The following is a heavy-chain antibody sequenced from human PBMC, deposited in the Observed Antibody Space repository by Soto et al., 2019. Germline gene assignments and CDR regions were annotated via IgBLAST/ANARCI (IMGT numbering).Heavy chain of an antibody. J-gene: IGHJ6*02. Sequence: GESLKISCKGSGYNFAGYWIAWVGQMPGKGLEWMGIIYPGDSDTRYSPSFQGQVTISADKSISTAYLQWSSLKASDTAMYYCARQQGADYYYYGMDVWGQGTTVTVSS. CDR3: ARQQGADYYYYGMDV. CDR1: GYNFAGYW. V-gene: IGHV5-51*01. CDR2: IYPGDSDT.